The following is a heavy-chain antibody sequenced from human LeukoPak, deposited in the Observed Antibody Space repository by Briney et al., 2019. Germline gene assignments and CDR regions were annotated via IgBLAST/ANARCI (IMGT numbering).Heavy chain of an antibody. D-gene: IGHD2-15*01. CDR3: ARDRGSDDPIDY. V-gene: IGHV3-33*01. Sequence: GGSLRLSCAASGFAFNKYGMHWVRQAPGKGLEWVAVIWHDGRNKYYADSVKGRFTVSRDNSRNTLYLELNSLRDEDTAVYYCARDRGSDDPIDYWGQGTLVTVSS. CDR2: IWHDGRNK. CDR1: GFAFNKYG. J-gene: IGHJ4*02.